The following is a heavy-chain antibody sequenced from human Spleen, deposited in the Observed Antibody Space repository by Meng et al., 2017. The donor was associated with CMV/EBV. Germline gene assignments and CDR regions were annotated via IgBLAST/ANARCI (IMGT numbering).Heavy chain of an antibody. V-gene: IGHV3-23*01. CDR2: ISGSGGST. D-gene: IGHD3-22*01. Sequence: CAASGFTFSSYAMSWVRQAPGKGLEWVSAISGSGGSTYYADSVKGRFTISRDNSKNTLYLQMNSLRAEDTAVYYCAKVESSGPLGYWGQGTLVTVSS. CDR1: GFTFSSYA. J-gene: IGHJ4*02. CDR3: AKVESSGPLGY.